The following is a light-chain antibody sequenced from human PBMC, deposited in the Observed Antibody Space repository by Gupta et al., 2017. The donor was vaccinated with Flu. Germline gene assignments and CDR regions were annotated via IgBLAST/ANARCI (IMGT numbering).Light chain of an antibody. CDR3: HVGSSSSVHGV. J-gene: IGLJ3*02. Sequence: KTTRITGGGNKIGSKSICWYQQTPGRAPVLVVYDDSARPSGLPERFSGTYSGNTATLTISRVEAGDEADYYCHVGSSSSVHGVFGGGTKLTVL. CDR1: KIGSKS. V-gene: IGLV3-21*03. CDR2: DDS.